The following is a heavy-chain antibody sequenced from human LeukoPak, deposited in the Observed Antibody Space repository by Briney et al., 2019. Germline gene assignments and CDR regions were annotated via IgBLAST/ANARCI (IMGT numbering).Heavy chain of an antibody. D-gene: IGHD3-10*01. CDR2: MNPNSGNT. V-gene: IGHV1-8*03. CDR3: ARGRFTMVRGVKDWFDP. Sequence: AASVKVSCKASGYTFTSYAMNWVRQAPGQGLEWMGWMNPNSGNTGYAQKFQGRVTITRNTSISTAYMELSSLRSEDTAVYYCARGRFTMVRGVKDWFDPWGQGTLVTVSS. J-gene: IGHJ5*02. CDR1: GYTFTSYA.